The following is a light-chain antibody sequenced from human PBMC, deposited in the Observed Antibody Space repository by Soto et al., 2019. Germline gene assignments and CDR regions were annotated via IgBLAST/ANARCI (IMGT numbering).Light chain of an antibody. CDR1: QSVSSK. CDR3: QQYNNWPPLT. CDR2: GAS. J-gene: IGKJ4*01. V-gene: IGKV3-15*01. Sequence: EIVMTQSPATLSVSPGERATLSCRASQSVSSKLAWYQQKLGQAPRLLIYGASTRATGIPARFSGSGSGTEFTLTISSLQSEDFAVYYCQQYNNWPPLTFGGGTKVEIK.